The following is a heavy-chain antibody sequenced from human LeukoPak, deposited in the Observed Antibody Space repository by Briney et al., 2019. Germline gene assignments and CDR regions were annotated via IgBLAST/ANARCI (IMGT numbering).Heavy chain of an antibody. CDR2: ISSTSSYI. CDR3: ARVTLTGYYASDY. D-gene: IGHD3-9*01. CDR1: GGSISSSS. J-gene: IGHJ4*02. Sequence: ETLPLTCTVSGGSISSSSYYWGWIRQPPGKGLEWVSSISSTSSYINYVDSVKGRFTISRDKAKNSLYLQMNSLRAEDTAVYYCARVTLTGYYASDYWGQGTLVTVSS. V-gene: IGHV3-21*01.